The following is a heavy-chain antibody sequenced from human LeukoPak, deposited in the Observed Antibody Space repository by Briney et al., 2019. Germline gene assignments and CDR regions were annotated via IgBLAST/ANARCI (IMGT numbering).Heavy chain of an antibody. Sequence: PGGSLRLSCAASGFTFSAYGMQWVRQAPGKGLEWVAFIRYDGSNKYYADSVKGRFTISRDNPKNTLYLQMNSLRPEDTAVYYCAKGVNRSGWPNWFDPWGQGTLVTVSS. CDR2: IRYDGSNK. CDR1: GFTFSAYG. J-gene: IGHJ5*02. V-gene: IGHV3-30*02. CDR3: AKGVNRSGWPNWFDP. D-gene: IGHD3-22*01.